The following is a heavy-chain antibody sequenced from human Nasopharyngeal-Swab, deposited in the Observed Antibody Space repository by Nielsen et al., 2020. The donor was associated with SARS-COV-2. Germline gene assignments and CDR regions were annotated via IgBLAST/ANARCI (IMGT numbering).Heavy chain of an antibody. CDR3: ADPPFSEY. CDR1: GVTFSSYA. CDR2: IDAGGGNT. Sequence: GGSLRLSCAASGVTFSSYAMTWVRQAPGKGLEWVSTIDAGGGNTWYADSVKGRFTISSDNSKSTLYLQMNSLRADDTALYYCADPPFSEYWGQGTLVTVSS. J-gene: IGHJ4*02. V-gene: IGHV3-23*01.